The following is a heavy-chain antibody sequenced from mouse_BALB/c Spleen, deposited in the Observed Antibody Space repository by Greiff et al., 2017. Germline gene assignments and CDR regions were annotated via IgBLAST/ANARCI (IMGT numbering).Heavy chain of an antibody. CDR3: ARGGYGNSYYYAMDY. V-gene: IGHV1-14*01. CDR2: INPYNDGT. Sequence: VQLQQSGPELVKPGASVKMSCKASGYTFTSYVMHWVKQKPGQGLEWIGYINPYNDGTKYNEKFKGKATLTSDKSSSTAYMELSSLTSEDSAVYYCARGGYGNSYYYAMDYWGQGTSVTVSS. J-gene: IGHJ4*01. D-gene: IGHD2-10*02. CDR1: GYTFTSYV.